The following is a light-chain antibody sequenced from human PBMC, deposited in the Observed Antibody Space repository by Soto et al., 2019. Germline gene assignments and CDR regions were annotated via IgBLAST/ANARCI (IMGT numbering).Light chain of an antibody. CDR1: QSISSW. V-gene: IGKV1-5*01. J-gene: IGKJ1*01. CDR3: QHYKSYSPT. CDR2: DPS. Sequence: IQMTQSPSTMSASVGARVTITCRASQSISSWWAWYQQKPGKAPKLLIYDPSRLESAVPSMFSGGGSRTEFTLTISILQPDDFATYYCQHYKSYSPTFGQGTKVEIK.